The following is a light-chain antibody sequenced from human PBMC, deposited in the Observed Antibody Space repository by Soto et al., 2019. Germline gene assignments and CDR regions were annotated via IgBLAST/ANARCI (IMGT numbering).Light chain of an antibody. J-gene: IGLJ2*01. CDR3: ATWDDSLSGVV. CDR2: SNN. V-gene: IGLV1-44*01. CDR1: ISNIASNT. Sequence: QSVLTQPPSASGTPGQRVTISCSGSISNIASNTVNWYQQLPGTAPKLLIYSNNQRPSGVPDRFSGSKSGTSASLAISGLQSDDEADYYCATWDDSLSGVVFGGGTKLTVL.